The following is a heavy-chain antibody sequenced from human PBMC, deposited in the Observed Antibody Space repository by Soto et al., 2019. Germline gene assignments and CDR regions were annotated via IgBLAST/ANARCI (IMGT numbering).Heavy chain of an antibody. CDR1: GGSISSGGYS. V-gene: IGHV4-30-2*01. Sequence: QLQLQESGSGLVKPSQTLSLTCAVSGGSISSGGYSWSWIRQPPGKGLEWIGYIYHSGSTYYNPSLKSXXTXSXXRSKNQFSLKLSSVTAADTAVYYCARAVAGYVFDYWGQGTLVTVSS. J-gene: IGHJ4*02. CDR2: IYHSGST. CDR3: ARAVAGYVFDY. D-gene: IGHD5-12*01.